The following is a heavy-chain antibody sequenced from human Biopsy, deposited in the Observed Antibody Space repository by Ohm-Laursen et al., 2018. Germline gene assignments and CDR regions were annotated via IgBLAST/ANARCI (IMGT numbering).Heavy chain of an antibody. J-gene: IGHJ4*02. V-gene: IGHV4-39*01. CDR3: ARFQAGTIEVY. CDR2: IFYSGTT. D-gene: IGHD3-3*01. CDR1: GVSISSGPYY. Sequence: GTLSLTCTVSGVSISSGPYYWGWIRQPPGKGLEWIGHIFYSGTTSYNPSHKSRITISVDTSKTHFSLRLSSVTAADTAVYYCARFQAGTIEVYWGQGTLVTVSS.